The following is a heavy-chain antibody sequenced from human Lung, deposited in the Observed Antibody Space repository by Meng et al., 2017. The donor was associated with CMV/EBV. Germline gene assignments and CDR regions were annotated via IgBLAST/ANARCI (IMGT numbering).Heavy chain of an antibody. CDR1: VCSLGTPWVG. D-gene: IGHD3/OR15-3a*01. CDR3: ERTIVNFGLFREFDY. V-gene: IGHV2-5*01. J-gene: IGHJ4*02. CDR2: NNLSDDK. Sequence: QTTMQGYGPPQLTTRLALPVSLPFSVCSLGTPWVGVGWLSQSTGKAMEWLALNNLSDDKSYRPSLKSRLTITKEPSTHQVVLTMTNMDPVYTATYYCERTIVNFGLFREFDYWGQGTLVTVSS.